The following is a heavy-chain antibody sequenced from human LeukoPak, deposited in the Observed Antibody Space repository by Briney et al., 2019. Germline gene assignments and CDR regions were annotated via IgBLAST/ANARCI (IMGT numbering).Heavy chain of an antibody. CDR2: IHSSGSS. CDR1: GGSISSGDYY. J-gene: IGHJ4*02. CDR3: ARALSGSGSLYYFDY. D-gene: IGHD3-10*01. V-gene: IGHV4-30-4*01. Sequence: SQTLSLTCTVSGGSISSGDYYWNWIRQPPGKGLEWIGYIHSSGSSYYNPSLKSRVTISLDTSENQFSLRLSSVTAADTAVYYCARALSGSGSLYYFDYWGQGTLVTVSS.